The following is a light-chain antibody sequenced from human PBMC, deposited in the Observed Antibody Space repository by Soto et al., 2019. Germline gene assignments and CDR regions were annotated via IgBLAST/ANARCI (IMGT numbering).Light chain of an antibody. J-gene: IGKJ5*01. CDR2: GAS. CDR1: QSVSNNY. Sequence: SQSAVTLSLSPGARAPLSCRASQSVSNNYLAWYKQNPGQAPRLLIYGASNRATGIPDRFSGSGSGTDSTLTIRRLEPDVFAVDYCQQYGSSTTFGQGT. CDR3: QQYGSSTT. V-gene: IGKV3-20*01.